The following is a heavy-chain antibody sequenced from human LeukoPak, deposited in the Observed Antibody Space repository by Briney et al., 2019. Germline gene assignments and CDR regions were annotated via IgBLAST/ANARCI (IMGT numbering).Heavy chain of an antibody. CDR2: ICSSGETM. CDR3: ARSGICSGGSCDCDY. D-gene: IGHD2-15*01. V-gene: IGHV3-48*01. J-gene: IGHJ4*02. CDR1: GFIFSGYS. Sequence: GGSLRLSCAASGFIFSGYSMNWVRQAPGKGLEWVSYICSSGETMYYADSVKGRFTISRDNAKNSLYLQMNSLRAEDTAVYYCARSGICSGGSCDCDYWGQGTRVTVSS.